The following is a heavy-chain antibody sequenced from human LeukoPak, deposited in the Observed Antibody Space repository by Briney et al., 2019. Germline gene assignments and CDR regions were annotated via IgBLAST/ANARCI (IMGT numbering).Heavy chain of an antibody. Sequence: GGSLRLSCAASGFTVSSNYMSWVRQAPGKGLEWVSVIYSGGSTYYADSVKGRFTISRDNSKNTLYLQMNSLRAEDTAVYYCAREAYYYDSSGFDYWGQGTLVTVPS. CDR2: IYSGGST. CDR1: GFTVSSNY. CDR3: AREAYYYDSSGFDY. V-gene: IGHV3-53*01. J-gene: IGHJ4*02. D-gene: IGHD3-22*01.